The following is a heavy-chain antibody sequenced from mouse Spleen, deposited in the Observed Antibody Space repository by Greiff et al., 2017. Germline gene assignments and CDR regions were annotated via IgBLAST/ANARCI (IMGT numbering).Heavy chain of an antibody. CDR2: IYPGSGNT. V-gene: IGHV1-66*01. CDR3: ATNLDY. J-gene: IGHJ2*01. Sequence: QVHVKQSGPELVKPGASVKISCKASGYSFTSYYIHWVKQRPGQGLEWIGWIYPGSGNTKYNEKFKGKATLTADTSSSTAYMQLSSLTSEDSAVYYCATNLDYWGQGTTLTVSS. CDR1: GYSFTSYY.